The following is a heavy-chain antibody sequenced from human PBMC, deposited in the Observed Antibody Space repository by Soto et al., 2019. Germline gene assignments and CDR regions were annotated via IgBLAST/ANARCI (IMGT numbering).Heavy chain of an antibody. Sequence: PSQTLSLTCAISGDSVSSYSAAWNWIRQSPSGGLEWLGRTYYRSRFFSDYAESVKSRIIINPDTSKKQFSLQLKSVTPEDTAVYYCVRDRYSSSGWFDPWGQGTPVNVSS. CDR3: VRDRYSSSGWFDP. J-gene: IGHJ5*02. CDR1: GDSVSSYSAA. V-gene: IGHV6-1*01. CDR2: TYYRSRFFS. D-gene: IGHD3-10*01.